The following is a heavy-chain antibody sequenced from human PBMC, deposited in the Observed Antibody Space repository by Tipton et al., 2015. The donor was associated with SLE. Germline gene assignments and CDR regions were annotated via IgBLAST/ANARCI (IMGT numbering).Heavy chain of an antibody. D-gene: IGHD3-10*01. J-gene: IGHJ6*03. V-gene: IGHV4-34*01. CDR2: INHGGST. Sequence: TLSLTCAVYGGSFSVYYWTWIRQPPGKGLEWIGEINHGGSTNYNPSLKSRVTISIDTSKNQFSLKLSSVTAADTAVYYCARDRRPTGPRVYYYYYYMDVWGKGTTVTVSS. CDR1: GGSFSVYY. CDR3: ARDRRPTGPRVYYYYYYMDV.